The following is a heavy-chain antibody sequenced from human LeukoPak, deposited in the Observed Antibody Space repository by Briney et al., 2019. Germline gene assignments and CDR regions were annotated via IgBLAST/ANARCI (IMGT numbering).Heavy chain of an antibody. CDR1: GFTFSSYA. CDR2: ISGSGGST. Sequence: GGSLRLSCAASGFTFSSYAMSWVRQAPGKGLEWVSAISGSGGSTYYADSVKGRFTISRDNSKNTLYLQMNSLRAEDTAVYYCAKDYDFWSGYPNDAFDIWGQGTMVTVSS. V-gene: IGHV3-23*01. J-gene: IGHJ3*02. D-gene: IGHD3-3*01. CDR3: AKDYDFWSGYPNDAFDI.